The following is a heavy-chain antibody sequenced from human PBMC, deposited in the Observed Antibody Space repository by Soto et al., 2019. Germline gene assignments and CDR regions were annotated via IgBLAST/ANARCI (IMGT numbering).Heavy chain of an antibody. D-gene: IGHD3-22*01. Sequence: GGSLRLSCVASRLTFSNYGMHWVRQAPGKGLEWVAVISYESISTVYRDSVRGRFTISRDNSKNTLYLQMNSLRADDTAVYYCAKVGYYDSSGHNWFDPWGQGTLVTVSS. V-gene: IGHV3-30*18. CDR2: ISYESIST. J-gene: IGHJ5*02. CDR1: RLTFSNYG. CDR3: AKVGYYDSSGHNWFDP.